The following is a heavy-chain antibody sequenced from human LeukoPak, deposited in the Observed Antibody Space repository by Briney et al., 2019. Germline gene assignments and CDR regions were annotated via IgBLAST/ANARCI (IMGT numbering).Heavy chain of an antibody. CDR1: GGSMSSGNYY. CDR2: IDNSGSI. Sequence: PSETLSLTCTVSGGSMSSGNYYWSWIRHPAGKGLEWIGRIDNSGSINYNPSLRSRVTISLDTSKNQFSLNLTSVTAADTAVYYCAGGDWFDPWGQGTLVAVSS. V-gene: IGHV4-61*02. J-gene: IGHJ5*02. CDR3: AGGDWFDP.